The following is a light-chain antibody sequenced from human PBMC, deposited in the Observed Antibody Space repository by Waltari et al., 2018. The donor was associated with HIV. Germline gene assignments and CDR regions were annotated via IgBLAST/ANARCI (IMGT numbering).Light chain of an antibody. CDR1: ETVSSGY. CDR2: GAS. CDR3: QQYGSSPLT. J-gene: IGKJ4*01. Sequence: IVLPQSPGTVSLSPGERATLTCRADETVSSGYLAWYQQKPGQAPRLLIYGASIRASGVPDRFIGSGSGTDFTLTISRLEPEDFAVYLCQQYGSSPLTFGGGTRVEI. V-gene: IGKV3-20*01.